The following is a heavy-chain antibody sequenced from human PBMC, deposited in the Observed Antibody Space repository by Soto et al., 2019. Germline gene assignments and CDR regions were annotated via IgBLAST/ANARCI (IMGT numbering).Heavy chain of an antibody. Sequence: GGSLRLSCAASGFTFSGYAMSWVRQAPGKGLEWVSAISGSGGSTYYADSVKGRFTISRDNSKNTLYLQMNSLRAEDTAVYYCAKDIRGSIFGVVTPYGMDVWGQGTTVTVSS. CDR3: AKDIRGSIFGVVTPYGMDV. V-gene: IGHV3-23*01. CDR1: GFTFSGYA. CDR2: ISGSGGST. J-gene: IGHJ6*02. D-gene: IGHD3-3*01.